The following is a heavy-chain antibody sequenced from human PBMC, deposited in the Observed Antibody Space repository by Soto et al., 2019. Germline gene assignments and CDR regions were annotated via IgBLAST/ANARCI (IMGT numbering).Heavy chain of an antibody. Sequence: SVKVSCKASGGTFSSYAISWVRQAPGQGLEWMGGIIPIFGTANYAQKFQGRVTITADESTSTAYMELSSLRSEDTAVYYCARDIGQYYESSANRFDPWGQGALVTVSS. D-gene: IGHD3-22*01. CDR2: IIPIFGTA. V-gene: IGHV1-69*13. J-gene: IGHJ5*02. CDR3: ARDIGQYYESSANRFDP. CDR1: GGTFSSYA.